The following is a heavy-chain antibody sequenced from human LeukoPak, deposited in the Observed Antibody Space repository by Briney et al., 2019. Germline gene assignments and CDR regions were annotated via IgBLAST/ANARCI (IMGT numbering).Heavy chain of an antibody. CDR2: IIPILGIA. CDR1: GYTFTSYD. V-gene: IGHV1-69*04. CDR3: ASLEYSSSPGDY. Sequence: GASVKVSCKASGYTFTSYDINWVRQATGQGLEWMGRIIPILGIANYAQKFQGRVTITADKSTSTAYMELSSLRSEDTAVYYCASLEYSSSPGDYWGQGTLVTVSS. J-gene: IGHJ4*02. D-gene: IGHD6-6*01.